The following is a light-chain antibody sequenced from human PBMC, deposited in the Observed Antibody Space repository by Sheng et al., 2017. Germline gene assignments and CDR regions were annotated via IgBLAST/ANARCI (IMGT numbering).Light chain of an antibody. J-gene: IGKJ4*01. Sequence: EIVLTQSPGTLSLSPGETVTLSCRASQSVTNSYLAWYQQKPGQAPRVLIYGAFTSATDTPARFSGSGSGTEFTLTISSLQAEDFAVYYCQQYHSWPPLTFGGGTKVESK. V-gene: IGKV3-15*01. CDR1: QSVTNSY. CDR3: QQYHSWPPLT. CDR2: GAF.